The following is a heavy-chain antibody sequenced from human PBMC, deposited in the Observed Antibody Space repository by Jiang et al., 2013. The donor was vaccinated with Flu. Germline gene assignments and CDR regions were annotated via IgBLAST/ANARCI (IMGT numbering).Heavy chain of an antibody. CDR3: ARVQKVPAAMRCGRFDP. V-gene: IGHV4-31*03. D-gene: IGHD2-2*01. Sequence: SLTCTVSGGSISSGGYYWSWIRQHPGKGLEWIGYIYYSGSTYYNPSLKSRVTISVDTSKNQFSLKLSSVTAADTAVYYCARVQKVPAAMRCGRFDPWGQGTLVTVSS. J-gene: IGHJ5*02. CDR2: IYYSGST. CDR1: GGSISSGGYY.